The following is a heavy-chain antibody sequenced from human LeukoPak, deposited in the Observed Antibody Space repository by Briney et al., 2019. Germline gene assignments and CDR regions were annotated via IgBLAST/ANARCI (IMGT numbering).Heavy chain of an antibody. J-gene: IGHJ6*03. Sequence: GGSLRLSCAASGFTFSSYGMHWVRQAPGKGLEWVAFIRYDGSNKYYADSVKGRFTISRDNSKNTLYLPMNSLRVEDTAVYYCARSADCSGGRCPEHMDVWGKGTTVTVSS. V-gene: IGHV3-30*02. D-gene: IGHD2-15*01. CDR2: IRYDGSNK. CDR1: GFTFSSYG. CDR3: ARSADCSGGRCPEHMDV.